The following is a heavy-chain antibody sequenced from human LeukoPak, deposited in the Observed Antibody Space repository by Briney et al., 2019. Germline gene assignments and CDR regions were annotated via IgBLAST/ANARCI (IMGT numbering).Heavy chain of an antibody. D-gene: IGHD6-19*01. Sequence: SETLSLTCTVSGGSISSYYWSWIRQPPGKGLEWIGYIYYSGSTSYNPSLKSRVTISVDTSKNQFSLKLSSVTAADTAVYYCARVREYSSGFGDYWGQGTLVTVAS. CDR3: ARVREYSSGFGDY. CDR2: IYYSGST. V-gene: IGHV4-59*01. CDR1: GGSISSYY. J-gene: IGHJ4*02.